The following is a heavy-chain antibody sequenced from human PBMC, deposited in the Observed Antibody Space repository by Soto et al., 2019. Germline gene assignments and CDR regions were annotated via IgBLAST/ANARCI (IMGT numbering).Heavy chain of an antibody. CDR3: ARLPGPLVAVLYIYPLDGREEMSDVDV. J-gene: IGHJ6*02. D-gene: IGHD6-19*01. V-gene: IGHV3-30-3*01. CDR2: VSFDGSNK. Sequence: QMQLVESGGGVVQPGGSLRLSCAASGFTFNYYPMHWVRQAPGKGLEWVAVVSFDGSNKYYADSVKGRFTISKDNSKKTLYLQMNSLRREDTAVYYCARLPGPLVAVLYIYPLDGREEMSDVDVWGQGTTVTVSS. CDR1: GFTFNYYP.